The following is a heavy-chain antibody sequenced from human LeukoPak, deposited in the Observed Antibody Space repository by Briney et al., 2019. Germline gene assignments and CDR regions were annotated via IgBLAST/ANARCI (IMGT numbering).Heavy chain of an antibody. V-gene: IGHV1-18*01. CDR3: ARVNWAPDVDTAMADAFDI. D-gene: IGHD5-18*01. Sequence: ASVKVSCKASGYTFTSYGISWVRQAPGQGLEWMGWISAYNGNTNYAQKLQGRVTMTTDTSTSTAYMELRGLRSDDTAVYYCARVNWAPDVDTAMADAFDIWGQGTMVTVSS. CDR2: ISAYNGNT. CDR1: GYTFTSYG. J-gene: IGHJ3*02.